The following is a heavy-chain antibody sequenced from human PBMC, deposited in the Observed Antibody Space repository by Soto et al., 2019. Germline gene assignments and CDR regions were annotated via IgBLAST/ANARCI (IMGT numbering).Heavy chain of an antibody. V-gene: IGHV1-3*01. CDR2: INAGNGNT. CDR3: ARDHGIAENWFDP. D-gene: IGHD6-13*01. J-gene: IGHJ5*02. Sequence: ASVKVSCKASGYTFTSYAMHWVRQAPGQRLEWMGWINAGNGNTKYSQKFQGRVTITRDTSARTAYMELSSLRSEDTAVYYCARDHGIAENWFDPWGQGTLVTVSS. CDR1: GYTFTSYA.